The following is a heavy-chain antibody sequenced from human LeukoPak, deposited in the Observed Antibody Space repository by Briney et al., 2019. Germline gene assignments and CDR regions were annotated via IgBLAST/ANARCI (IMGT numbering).Heavy chain of an antibody. CDR1: GFTFTSSA. V-gene: IGHV1-58*01. D-gene: IGHD1-26*01. CDR3: AASNSGSCLFDY. CDR2: IVVGSGNT. J-gene: IGHJ4*02. Sequence: ASVKVSCKASGFTFTSSAVQWVRQARGQRLEWIGWIVVGSGNTNYAQKFQERVTITRDMSTSTAYMELSSLRSEDTAVYYRAASNSGSCLFDYWGQGTLVTVSS.